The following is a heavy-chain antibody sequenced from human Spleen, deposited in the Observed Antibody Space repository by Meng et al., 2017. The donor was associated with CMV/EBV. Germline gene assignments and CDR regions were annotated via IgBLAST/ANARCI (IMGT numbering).Heavy chain of an antibody. J-gene: IGHJ5*02. CDR2: IYPDDSDT. CDR3: ARNPGFFDSSGYYYNWFDP. D-gene: IGHD3-22*01. CDR1: GYSFAHYW. Sequence: GESLKISCKGSGYSFAHYWIGWVRQMPGKGLEWMGIIYPDDSDTRYSPSFQGQVTISADKSLRTVYLHWRTLKASDTAIYYCARNPGFFDSSGYYYNWFDPWGQGTLVTVSS. V-gene: IGHV5-51*01.